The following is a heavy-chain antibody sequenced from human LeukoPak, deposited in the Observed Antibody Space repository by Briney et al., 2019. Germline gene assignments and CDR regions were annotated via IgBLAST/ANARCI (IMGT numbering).Heavy chain of an antibody. Sequence: QPGGSLRLSCAASGFIFSNYGMHWVRQAPGKRLEWVAVIWNDGSETFHADSVKGRFRIARDNSKNTLYLQMNSLRAEDTAVYYCARPTIAAAGNFEYWGQGTLVTVSS. CDR3: ARPTIAAAGNFEY. D-gene: IGHD6-13*01. CDR1: GFIFSNYG. CDR2: IWNDGSET. V-gene: IGHV3-33*01. J-gene: IGHJ4*02.